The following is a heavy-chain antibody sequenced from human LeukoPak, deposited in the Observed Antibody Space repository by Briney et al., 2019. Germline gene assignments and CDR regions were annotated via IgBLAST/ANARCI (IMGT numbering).Heavy chain of an antibody. CDR2: IYTSGST. V-gene: IGHV4-61*02. Sequence: PSQTLSLTCTVSGGSISSGSYYWSWLRQPAGKGLEWIGRIYTSGSTNYNPSLKSRVTISVDTSKNQFSLKLSSVTAADTAVYYCARERGGSGGYHHFDYWGQGTLVTVSS. CDR3: ARERGGSGGYHHFDY. D-gene: IGHD3-10*01. J-gene: IGHJ4*02. CDR1: GGSISSGSYY.